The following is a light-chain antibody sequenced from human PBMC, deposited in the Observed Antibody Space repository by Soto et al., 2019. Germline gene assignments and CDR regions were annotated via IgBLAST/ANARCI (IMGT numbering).Light chain of an antibody. CDR3: QQSYITPQT. CDR2: DAS. CDR1: QDISNY. V-gene: IGKV1-39*01. J-gene: IGKJ1*01. Sequence: DIQMTQSPSSLSASVGDRVTITCQASQDISNYLNWYQQKPGKAPKLLIYDASNLETGVPSRFSGSGSGTDFTLTISSLRLEDLATYYCQQSYITPQTFGQGTKVDIK.